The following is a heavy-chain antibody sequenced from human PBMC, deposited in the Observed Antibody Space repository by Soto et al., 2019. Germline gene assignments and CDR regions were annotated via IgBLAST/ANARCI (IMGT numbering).Heavy chain of an antibody. V-gene: IGHV3-30-3*01. CDR3: ANALSVDY. J-gene: IGHJ4*02. D-gene: IGHD2-8*01. CDR1: GFTFSSYA. CDR2: ISYDGSNK. Sequence: PGGSLRLSCAASGFTFSSYAMHWVRQAPGKGLEWVAVISYDGSNKYYADSVKGRFTISRDNSKNTLYLQMNSLRSEDTAVYYCANALSVDYWGQGTLVTVSS.